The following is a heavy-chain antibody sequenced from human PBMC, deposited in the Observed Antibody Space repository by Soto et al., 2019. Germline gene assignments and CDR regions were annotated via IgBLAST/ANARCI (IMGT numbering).Heavy chain of an antibody. CDR3: AKEKYYYGSGSYYNWDAFDI. V-gene: IGHV3-30*18. J-gene: IGHJ3*02. D-gene: IGHD3-10*01. CDR1: GFTFSSYG. CDR2: ISYDGSNK. Sequence: PGGSLRLSCAASGFTFSSYGMHWVRQAPGKGLEWVAVISYDGSNKYYADSVKGRFTISRDNSKNTLYLQMNSLRAEDTAVYYCAKEKYYYGSGSYYNWDAFDIWGQGTMVTVSS.